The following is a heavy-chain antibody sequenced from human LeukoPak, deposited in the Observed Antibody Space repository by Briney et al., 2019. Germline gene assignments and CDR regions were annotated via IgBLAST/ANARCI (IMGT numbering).Heavy chain of an antibody. CDR3: ARAGYSTGWPIDY. J-gene: IGHJ4*02. V-gene: IGHV3-11*06. CDR1: GCVFSNYY. CDR2: ISTSSGYT. D-gene: IGHD6-25*01. Sequence: GGSLRLSCAASGCVFSNYYMSWIRQAPGKGLEWVSYISTSSGYTNYADSVKGRFTISRDNAKSSLYLQMHSLRAEDTAVYYCARAGYSTGWPIDYWGQGTLGTVSS.